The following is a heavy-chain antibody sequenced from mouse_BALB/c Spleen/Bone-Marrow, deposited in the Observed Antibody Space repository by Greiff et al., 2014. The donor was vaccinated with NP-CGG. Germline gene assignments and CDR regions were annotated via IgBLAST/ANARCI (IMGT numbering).Heavy chain of an antibody. D-gene: IGHD1-1*01. CDR3: ALYYYGSSGFAY. Sequence: VPLKPSGAELVKPGASVKLSCTASGFNIKETYMHWGKQRPEQGLEWIGRIDPANGNTKYDPKFQGKATITADTSSNTAYLQLSSLTSEDTAVYYCALYYYGSSGFAYWGQGTLVTVSA. CDR1: GFNIKETY. CDR2: IDPANGNT. J-gene: IGHJ3*01. V-gene: IGHV14-3*02.